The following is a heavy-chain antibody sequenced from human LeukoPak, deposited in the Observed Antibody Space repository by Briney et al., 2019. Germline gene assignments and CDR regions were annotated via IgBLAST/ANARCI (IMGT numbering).Heavy chain of an antibody. J-gene: IGHJ4*02. CDR2: IYHSGST. V-gene: IGHV4-38-2*02. CDR1: GYSISSGYY. CDR3: ARENGGGYYYDSSGYGSYFDY. D-gene: IGHD3-22*01. Sequence: SETLSLTCTVSGYSISSGYYWGWIRQPPGKGLEWIGSIYHSGSTYYNPSLKSRVTISVDTSKNQFSLKLSSVTAADTAVYYCARENGGGYYYDSSGYGSYFDYWGQGTLVTVSS.